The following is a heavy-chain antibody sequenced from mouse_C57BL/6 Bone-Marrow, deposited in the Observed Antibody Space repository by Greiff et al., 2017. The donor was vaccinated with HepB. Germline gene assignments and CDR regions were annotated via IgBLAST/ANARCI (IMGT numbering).Heavy chain of an antibody. CDR1: GYSITSGYY. CDR2: ISYDGSN. Sequence: VQLKESGPGLVKPSQSLSLTCSVTGYSITSGYYWNWIRQFPGNKLEWMGYISYDGSNNYNPSLKNRISITRDTSKNQFFLKLNSVTTEDTATYYCARAEDGNYDAMDYWGQGTSVTVSS. J-gene: IGHJ4*01. D-gene: IGHD2-1*01. CDR3: ARAEDGNYDAMDY. V-gene: IGHV3-6*01.